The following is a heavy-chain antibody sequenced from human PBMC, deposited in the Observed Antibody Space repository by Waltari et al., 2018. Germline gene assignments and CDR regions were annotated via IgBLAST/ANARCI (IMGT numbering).Heavy chain of an antibody. V-gene: IGHV4-39*07. CDR1: GGSISSSSYY. J-gene: IGHJ4*02. CDR2: IYYSGST. Sequence: QLQLQESGPGLVKPSETLSLTCTVSGGSISSSSYYWGWIRQPPGKGLEWIGSIYYSGSTYYNPSLKSRVTISVDTSKNQFSLKLSSVTAADTAVYYCARGRMGDYGGTTYYFDYWGQGTLVTVSS. D-gene: IGHD4-17*01. CDR3: ARGRMGDYGGTTYYFDY.